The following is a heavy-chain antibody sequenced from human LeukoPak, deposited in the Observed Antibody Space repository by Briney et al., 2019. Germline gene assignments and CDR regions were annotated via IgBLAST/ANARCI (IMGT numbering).Heavy chain of an antibody. Sequence: ASVKVSCTASGYTFTGYYMHWVRQAPGQGLEWMGRINPNSGGTNYAQKFQGRVTMTRDTSISTAYMELSRLRSDDTAVYYCARGSVVVPAGFVREEAFDIWGQGTMVTVSS. CDR3: ARGSVVVPAGFVREEAFDI. J-gene: IGHJ3*02. CDR1: GYTFTGYY. D-gene: IGHD2-2*01. CDR2: INPNSGGT. V-gene: IGHV1-2*06.